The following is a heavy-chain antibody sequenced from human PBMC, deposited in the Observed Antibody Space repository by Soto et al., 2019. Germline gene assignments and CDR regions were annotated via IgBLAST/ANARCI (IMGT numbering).Heavy chain of an antibody. Sequence: QVQLQESGPGLVKPSGTLSLTCAVSGASISDNWWSWVRQPPGKGLEWIGEIYHSGTTHYNPSLWSRVAMSVDKSNNRLSLNLNSVTAADTAVYYCARHISGPRTRGFDYWGQGTLVTVSS. V-gene: IGHV4-4*02. CDR1: GASISDNW. D-gene: IGHD2-21*01. J-gene: IGHJ4*02. CDR3: ARHISGPRTRGFDY. CDR2: IYHSGTT.